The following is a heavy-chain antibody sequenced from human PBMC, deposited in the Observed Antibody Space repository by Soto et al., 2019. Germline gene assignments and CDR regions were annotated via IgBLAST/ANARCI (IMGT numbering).Heavy chain of an antibody. CDR3: ASGYDILTGYPRGDYYGMDV. J-gene: IGHJ6*02. D-gene: IGHD3-9*01. CDR2: IYHSGST. Sequence: SETLSLTCAVSGGSISSGGYSWSWIRQPPGKGLEWIGYIYHSGSTYYNPPLKSRVTISVDTSKNQFSLKLSSVTAADTAVYYCASGYDILTGYPRGDYYGMDVWGQGTTVTVSS. V-gene: IGHV4-30-2*01. CDR1: GGSISSGGYS.